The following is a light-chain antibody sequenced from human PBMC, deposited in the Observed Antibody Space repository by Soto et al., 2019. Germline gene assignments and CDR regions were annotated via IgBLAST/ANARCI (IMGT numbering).Light chain of an antibody. Sequence: GRASQNISNYLIWYQQKPGQAPRLLIYAASSRAPGITDCVSGRGSGQYGSTTLRSLESEDVAFHFSEQRNSRPLAFGAGTKVDIK. V-gene: IGKV3-11*01. J-gene: IGKJ4*01. CDR3: EQRNSRPLA. CDR1: QNISNY. CDR2: AAS.